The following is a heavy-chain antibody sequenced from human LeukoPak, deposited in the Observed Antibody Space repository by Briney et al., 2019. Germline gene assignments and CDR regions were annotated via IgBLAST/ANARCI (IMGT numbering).Heavy chain of an antibody. D-gene: IGHD6-13*01. CDR2: IRYDGSNK. Sequence: GGSLRLSCAASGFTFSSYGMHWVRQAPGKGLEWVAFIRYDGSNKYYADSVKGRFTISRDNSKNTLYLQMNSLRAEDTAVYYCARLNSSSWAPESYYYYMDVWGKGTTVTVSS. J-gene: IGHJ6*03. CDR3: ARLNSSSWAPESYYYYMDV. V-gene: IGHV3-30*02. CDR1: GFTFSSYG.